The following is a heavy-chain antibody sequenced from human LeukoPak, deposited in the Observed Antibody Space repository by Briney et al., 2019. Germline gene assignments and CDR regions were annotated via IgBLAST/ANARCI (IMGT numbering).Heavy chain of an antibody. CDR3: ARGYYYDSGSCFFDY. CDR1: GFNFDNFA. V-gene: IGHV3-30*04. D-gene: IGHD3-10*01. J-gene: IGHJ4*02. Sequence: QSGGSLRLSCVVSGFNFDNFAMHWVRQPLGKGLEWVAVIRYDGSNKYYADSVKGRFTISRDNSKNTLYLQMNSLRAEDTAVYYCARGYYYDSGSCFFDYWGQGTLVTVSS. CDR2: IRYDGSNK.